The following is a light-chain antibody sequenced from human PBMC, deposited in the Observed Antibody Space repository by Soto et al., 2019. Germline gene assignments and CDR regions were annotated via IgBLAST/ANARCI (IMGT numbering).Light chain of an antibody. J-gene: IGKJ4*01. Sequence: EIVMTPSPATLSVSPVERATLSCRASQSVSSNLAWYQQKPGQAPRLLIYGASNRATGIPDRFSGSGSGTDFTLTISRLEPEDFAVYYCQQYGSSPLTFGGGTKVDIK. V-gene: IGKV3-20*01. CDR3: QQYGSSPLT. CDR1: QSVSSN. CDR2: GAS.